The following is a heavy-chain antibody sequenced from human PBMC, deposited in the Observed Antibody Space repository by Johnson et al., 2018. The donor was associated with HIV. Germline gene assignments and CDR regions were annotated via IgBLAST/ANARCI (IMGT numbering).Heavy chain of an antibody. Sequence: VQLVESGGGLIHPGGSLRLSCAASGFTVSSNYMSWVRQAPGKGLEWVSVIYSGGSTYYADSVKGRFTISRDNSKNTLYLQMNSLRAEDTAVYYCARDRAVPDDGYNDYAFDIWGQGTMVTVSS. J-gene: IGHJ3*02. CDR3: ARDRAVPDDGYNDYAFDI. D-gene: IGHD5-24*01. CDR2: IYSGGST. V-gene: IGHV3-53*01. CDR1: GFTVSSNY.